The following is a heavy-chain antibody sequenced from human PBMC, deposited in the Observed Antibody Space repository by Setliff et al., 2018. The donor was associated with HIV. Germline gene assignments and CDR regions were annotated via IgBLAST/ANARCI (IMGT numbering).Heavy chain of an antibody. J-gene: IGHJ3*02. V-gene: IGHV4-39*07. CDR2: MSHSGST. CDR3: AREDYYDSSGDAFDI. D-gene: IGHD3-22*01. CDR1: GGSISSGTYY. Sequence: SETLSLTCSVSGGSISSGTYYWGWIRQPPGKGLEWIGSMSHSGSTLYNPSLESRGTISLDTSKNQFSLKLRSVTAADTAVYYCAREDYYDSSGDAFDIWGQGTMVTVSS.